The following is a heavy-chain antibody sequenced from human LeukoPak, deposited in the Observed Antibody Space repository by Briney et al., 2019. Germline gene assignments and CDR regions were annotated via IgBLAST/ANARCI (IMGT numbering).Heavy chain of an antibody. V-gene: IGHV4-61*02. J-gene: IGHJ5*02. CDR2: IYTSGST. Sequence: SETLSLTCTVSGGSISSGSYYWSWIRQPAGKGLEWIGRIYTSGSTNYNPSLKSRVTISVDTSKNQFSLKLSSVTAADTAVYYCARDITPGYCSGGSCYSVGWFDPWGQGTLVTVSS. D-gene: IGHD2-15*01. CDR1: GGSISSGSYY. CDR3: ARDITPGYCSGGSCYSVGWFDP.